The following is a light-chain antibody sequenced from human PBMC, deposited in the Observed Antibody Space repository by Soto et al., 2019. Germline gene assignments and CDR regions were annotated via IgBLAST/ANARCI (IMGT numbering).Light chain of an antibody. CDR2: DVS. Sequence: QSALTRPASVSGSPGQSITISCTGTISDVGAYNYVSWYQHHPGKAPKLMIYDVSNRPSGVSNRFSGSKSGNTASLTISGLQAEDEADYYCSSYTSSSIYVFGTGTKVTVL. CDR1: ISDVGAYNY. J-gene: IGLJ1*01. CDR3: SSYTSSSIYV. V-gene: IGLV2-14*03.